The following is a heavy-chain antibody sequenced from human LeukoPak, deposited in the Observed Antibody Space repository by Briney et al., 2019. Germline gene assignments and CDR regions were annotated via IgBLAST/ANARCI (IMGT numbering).Heavy chain of an antibody. D-gene: IGHD4-23*01. CDR1: GFTFSDYD. CDR2: ITSSSRTI. V-gene: IGHV3-48*02. Sequence: GGSLRLSCAASGFTFSDYDMNWVRQPPGKGLEWVSYITSSSRTINYADSVKGRFTVSRDNAKNSLYLRMDSLRDEDTAVYYCARPTTVALDYWGQGTLVTVSS. CDR3: ARPTTVALDY. J-gene: IGHJ4*02.